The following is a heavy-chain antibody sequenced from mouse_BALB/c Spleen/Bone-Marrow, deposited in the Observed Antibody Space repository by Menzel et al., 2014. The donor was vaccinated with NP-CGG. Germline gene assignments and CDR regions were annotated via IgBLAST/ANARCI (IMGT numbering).Heavy chain of an antibody. CDR3: ARYRLGTYFDF. V-gene: IGHV14-3*02. CDR2: IDPANGNA. D-gene: IGHD2-14*01. J-gene: IGHJ2*01. Sequence: EVQLQQSGAELVKPGASVKLSCTASGFNIKDTYMHWVKQRPEQGLEWIGRIDPANGNAKYDPKFQGKATITADTSSNTACLQLSSLTSEDTAVYYCARYRLGTYFDFWGQGTTLPVTS. CDR1: GFNIKDTY.